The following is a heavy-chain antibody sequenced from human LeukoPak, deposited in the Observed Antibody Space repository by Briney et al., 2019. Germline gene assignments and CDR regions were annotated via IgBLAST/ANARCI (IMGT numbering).Heavy chain of an antibody. Sequence: GGSLRLSCAASGFTFSRYAMHWVRQAPGKGLEWVAVTSYDGSNKYYADSVKGRFTISRDNSKNTLYLQMNSLRAEDTAVYYCASLQGLGYYDSSGYSVLNWGQGTLVTVSS. D-gene: IGHD3-22*01. CDR1: GFTFSRYA. CDR3: ASLQGLGYYDSSGYSVLN. CDR2: TSYDGSNK. V-gene: IGHV3-30-3*01. J-gene: IGHJ4*02.